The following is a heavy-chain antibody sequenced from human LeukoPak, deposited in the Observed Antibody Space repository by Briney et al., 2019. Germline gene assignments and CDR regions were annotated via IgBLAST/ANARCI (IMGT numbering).Heavy chain of an antibody. D-gene: IGHD1-26*01. CDR3: AARHRMGYFDY. V-gene: IGHV1-2*02. CDR1: GYTFTGYY. Sequence: ASVKVSCKASGYTFTGYYMHWVRQAPGQGLEWMGWINPNSGGTNYAQKFQGRATMTRNTSISTAYMELSSLRSEDTAVYYCAARHRMGYFDYWGQGTLVTVSS. J-gene: IGHJ4*02. CDR2: INPNSGGT.